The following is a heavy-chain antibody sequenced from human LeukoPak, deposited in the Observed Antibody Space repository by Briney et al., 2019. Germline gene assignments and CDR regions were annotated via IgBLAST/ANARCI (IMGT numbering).Heavy chain of an antibody. J-gene: IGHJ3*01. D-gene: IGHD3-16*01. CDR1: AFTFGDYA. CDR2: INWRSDFI. V-gene: IGHV3-9*01. Sequence: PGRSLRLLCAGAAFTFGDYAIHWVRQAPGKGREWVCGINWRSDFIAYADSVRDRFIISRDNARSSVYLQMSSLGPEDTAFYYCAKDLARPTSPRVYALDSWGQGTVVTVSS. CDR3: AKDLARPTSPRVYALDS.